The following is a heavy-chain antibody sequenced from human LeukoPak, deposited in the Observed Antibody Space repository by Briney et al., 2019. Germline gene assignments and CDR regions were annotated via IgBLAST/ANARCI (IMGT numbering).Heavy chain of an antibody. CDR1: GFTFSSYW. Sequence: GGSLRLSCAASGFTFSSYWMAWVRQAPGKGLEWLANIKQGGTEKNYVDSVRGRFTISRDNAKNSLYLQMNSLRAEDTAVYYCARRRCTSTSCFEDYWGQGTLVTVSS. J-gene: IGHJ4*02. CDR2: IKQGGTEK. D-gene: IGHD2-2*01. V-gene: IGHV3-7*01. CDR3: ARRRCTSTSCFEDY.